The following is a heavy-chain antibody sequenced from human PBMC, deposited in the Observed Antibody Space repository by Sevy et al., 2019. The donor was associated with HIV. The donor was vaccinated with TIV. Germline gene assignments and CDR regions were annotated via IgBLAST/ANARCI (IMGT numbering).Heavy chain of an antibody. V-gene: IGHV3-13*05. CDR1: GFTFSSYD. J-gene: IGHJ6*02. D-gene: IGHD6-6*01. Sequence: GGCLRLSCAASGFTFSSYDMHWVRQATGKGLEWVSAIGTAGDPYYPGSVKGRFTISRENAKNSLYLQMNSLRAGDTAVYYCARGGDYSSSPNYYYYGMDVWGQGTTVTVSS. CDR2: IGTAGDP. CDR3: ARGGDYSSSPNYYYYGMDV.